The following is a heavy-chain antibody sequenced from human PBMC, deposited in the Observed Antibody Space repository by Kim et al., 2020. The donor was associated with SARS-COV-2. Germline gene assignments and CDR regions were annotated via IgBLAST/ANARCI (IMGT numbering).Heavy chain of an antibody. CDR1: GITFSSYG. D-gene: IGHD3-22*01. CDR3: ARGAETYYYDSSGYYDY. Sequence: GGSLRLSCAASGITFSSYGMHWVRQAPGKGLEWVAVIWYDGSNKYYADSVKGRFTISRDNSKNTLYLQMNSLRAEDTAVYYCARGAETYYYDSSGYYDYWGQGTLVTVSS. J-gene: IGHJ4*02. CDR2: IWYDGSNK. V-gene: IGHV3-33*01.